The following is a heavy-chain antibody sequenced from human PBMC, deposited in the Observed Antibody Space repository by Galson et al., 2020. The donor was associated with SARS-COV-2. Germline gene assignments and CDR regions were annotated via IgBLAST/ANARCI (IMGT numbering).Heavy chain of an antibody. CDR2: IYWNDDK. CDR3: TDTERGPGGPSGAVDY. J-gene: IGHJ4*02. V-gene: IGHV2-5*01. CDR1: GFALSTSAVG. Sequence: SGPPQVTSTQTLSMTSTFSGFALSTSAVGVVWIGQPPGKALDWHGLIYWNDDKRYSPSLKSRLTITKNTPKNQVVLRMTNMDPADTATYDCTDTERGPGGPSGAVDYWGQGTLVTVSS. D-gene: IGHD2-15*01.